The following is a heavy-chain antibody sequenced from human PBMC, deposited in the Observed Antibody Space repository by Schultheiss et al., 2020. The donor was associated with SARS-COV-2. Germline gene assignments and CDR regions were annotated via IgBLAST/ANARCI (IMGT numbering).Heavy chain of an antibody. CDR2: IYHSGST. V-gene: IGHV4-38-2*01. J-gene: IGHJ2*01. CDR1: GYSISSGYY. CDR3: ARLQDWYFDL. Sequence: SETLSLTCAVSGYSISSGYYWGWIRQPPGKGLEWIGSIYHSGSTDYNPSLRSRVTISLDTSKNQFSLKLSSVTAADTAVYYCARLQDWYFDLWGRGTLVTVSS.